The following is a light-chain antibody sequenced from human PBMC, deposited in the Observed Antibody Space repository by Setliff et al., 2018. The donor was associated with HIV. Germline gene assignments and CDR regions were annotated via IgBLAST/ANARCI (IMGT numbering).Light chain of an antibody. J-gene: IGLJ1*01. V-gene: IGLV2-23*02. CDR1: SSDVGSYNL. CDR2: EVT. Sequence: QSVLTQPASVSGSPGQSITISCTGTSSDVGSYNLVSWYQQHPGKAPKVMIYEVTKRPSGVSNRFSGSKSGNAASLTISGLQAEDEAYYYCCSYAGSSTFPYVFGTGTKVTVL. CDR3: CSYAGSSTFPYV.